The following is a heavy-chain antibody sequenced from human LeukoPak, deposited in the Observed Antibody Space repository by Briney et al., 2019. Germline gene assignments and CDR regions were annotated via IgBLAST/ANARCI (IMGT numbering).Heavy chain of an antibody. D-gene: IGHD3-3*01. V-gene: IGHV1-69*04. CDR2: IIPILGIA. CDR3: ARLRPPDFWSGYPYYYGMDV. CDR1: GGTFSSYA. J-gene: IGHJ6*02. Sequence: GASVKVSCKASGGTFSSYAISWARQAPGQGLEWMGRIIPILGIANYAQKFQGRVTITADKSTSTAYMELSSLRSEDTAVYYCARLRPPDFWSGYPYYYGMDVWGQGTTVTVSS.